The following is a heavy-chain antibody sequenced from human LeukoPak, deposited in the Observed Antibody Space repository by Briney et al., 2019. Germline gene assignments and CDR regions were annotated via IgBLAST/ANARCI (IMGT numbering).Heavy chain of an antibody. J-gene: IGHJ4*02. CDR3: ARGYQYYYDSSGYPPNY. V-gene: IGHV1-46*01. D-gene: IGHD3-22*01. CDR1: GYTFTSYY. Sequence: ASVTVSCKASGYTFTSYYMHWVRQAPGQGLEWMGVINPSGGSTSYAQKFQGRVTMTRDTSTSTVYMELSSLRSEDTAVYYCARGYQYYYDSSGYPPNYWGQGTLVTVSS. CDR2: INPSGGST.